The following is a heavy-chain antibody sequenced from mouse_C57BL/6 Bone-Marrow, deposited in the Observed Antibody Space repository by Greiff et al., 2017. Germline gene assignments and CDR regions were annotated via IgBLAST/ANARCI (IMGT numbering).Heavy chain of an antibody. V-gene: IGHV5-17*01. CDR2: ISSGSSTI. Sequence: DVKLQESGGGLVKPGGSLKLSCAASGFTFSDYGMHWVRQAPEKGLEWVAYISSGSSTIYYADTVKGRFTISRDNAKNTLFLQMTSLRSEDTAMYYCATDYYGSSYGYFDVWGTGTTVTVSS. D-gene: IGHD1-1*01. CDR3: ATDYYGSSYGYFDV. J-gene: IGHJ1*03. CDR1: GFTFSDYG.